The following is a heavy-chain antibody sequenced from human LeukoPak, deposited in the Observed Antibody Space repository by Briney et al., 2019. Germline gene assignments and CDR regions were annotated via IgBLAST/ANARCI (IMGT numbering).Heavy chain of an antibody. V-gene: IGHV1-8*01. CDR1: GYTFTNYD. Sequence: ASVKVSCKASGYTFTNYDINWVRQATGQGLEWMGWMNPNSGNTAYAQKFQGRVTMTRDTSISTIYMELSSLRSEDTAVYYCARLGGSGWYRGDGMDVWGQGTTVTVSS. J-gene: IGHJ6*02. CDR3: ARLGGSGWYRGDGMDV. D-gene: IGHD6-19*01. CDR2: MNPNSGNT.